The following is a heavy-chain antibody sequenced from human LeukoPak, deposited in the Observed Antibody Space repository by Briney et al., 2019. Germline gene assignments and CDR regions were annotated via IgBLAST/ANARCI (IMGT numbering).Heavy chain of an antibody. J-gene: IGHJ1*01. CDR3: ASWAHGSFFQH. V-gene: IGHV1-3*01. Sequence: ASVKVSCKASGYTFTSYAMHWVRQAPGQRLEWMGWINAGNGNTKCSQKFQGRVTITRDTSESTAYMELSSLRSEDTAVYYCASWAHGSFFQHWGQGTLVTVSS. CDR2: INAGNGNT. D-gene: IGHD3-16*01. CDR1: GYTFTSYA.